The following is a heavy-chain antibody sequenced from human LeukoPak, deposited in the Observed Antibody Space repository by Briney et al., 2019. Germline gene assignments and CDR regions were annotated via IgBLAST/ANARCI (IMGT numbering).Heavy chain of an antibody. D-gene: IGHD3-22*01. CDR1: GGSFSGYY. V-gene: IGHV4-34*01. CDR2: INHSGST. Sequence: SETLSLTCAVYGGSFSGYYCSWIRQPPGKGLEWIGEINHSGSTNYNPSLKSRVTISVDTSKNQFSLKLSSVTAADTAVYYCARFNKITMIVVPWGQGTLVTVSS. CDR3: ARFNKITMIVVP. J-gene: IGHJ5*02.